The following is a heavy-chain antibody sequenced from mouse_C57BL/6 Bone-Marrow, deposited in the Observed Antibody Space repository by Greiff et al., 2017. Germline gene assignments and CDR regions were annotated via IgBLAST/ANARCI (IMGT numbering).Heavy chain of an antibody. V-gene: IGHV3-6*01. Sequence: DVQLQESGPGLVKPSQSLSLTCSVTGYSITSGYYWNWIRQFPGNKLEWMGYISYDGSNNYNPSLKNRISITRDTSKNQFFLKLNSVTTEDTATYYCARESGYYGGYWGQGTTLTVSS. CDR2: ISYDGSN. J-gene: IGHJ2*01. D-gene: IGHD2-3*01. CDR1: GYSITSGYY. CDR3: ARESGYYGGY.